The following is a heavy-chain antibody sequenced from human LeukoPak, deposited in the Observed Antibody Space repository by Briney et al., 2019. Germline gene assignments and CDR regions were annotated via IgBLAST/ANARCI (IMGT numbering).Heavy chain of an antibody. D-gene: IGHD6-19*01. Sequence: SETLSLTCTVSGGSISSYYWSWIRQPPGKGLEWIGYIYYSGSTNYNPSLKSRVTISVDTSKNQFSLKLSSVTAADTAVYYCATTHYSSGWREAFGIWGQGTMVTVSS. CDR3: ATTHYSSGWREAFGI. CDR2: IYYSGST. CDR1: GGSISSYY. V-gene: IGHV4-59*01. J-gene: IGHJ3*02.